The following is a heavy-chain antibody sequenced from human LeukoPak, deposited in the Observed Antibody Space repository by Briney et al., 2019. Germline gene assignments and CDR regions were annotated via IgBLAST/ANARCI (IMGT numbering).Heavy chain of an antibody. D-gene: IGHD3-22*01. V-gene: IGHV4-38-2*01. Sequence: PSETLSLTCAVSGYSISSGYYWGWIRQPPGKGLEWIGGIYHSGSAYYNPSLKSRVTISVDTSKNQFSLKLSSVTAADTAVYYCARAHKYYYDSSGYYPGLGFDYWGQGTLVTVSS. J-gene: IGHJ4*02. CDR2: IYHSGSA. CDR3: ARAHKYYYDSSGYYPGLGFDY. CDR1: GYSISSGYY.